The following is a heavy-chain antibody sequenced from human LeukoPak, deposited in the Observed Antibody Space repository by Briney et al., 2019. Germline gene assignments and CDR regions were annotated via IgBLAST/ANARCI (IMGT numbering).Heavy chain of an antibody. CDR2: VSYSGST. CDR3: ARGKFGDFED. CDR1: GASINSYY. D-gene: IGHD4-17*01. V-gene: IGHV4-59*01. J-gene: IGHJ6*02. Sequence: SETLSVTCTVSGASINSYYWSWIRQPPGKGLEWIGCVSYSGSTDYNPALKSRGTISEDTSKSQVSLKLSSVTAADTAVYFCARGKFGDFEDWGQGTTVTVSS.